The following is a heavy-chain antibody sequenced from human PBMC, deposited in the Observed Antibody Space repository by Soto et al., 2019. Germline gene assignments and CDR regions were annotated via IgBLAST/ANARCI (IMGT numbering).Heavy chain of an antibody. D-gene: IGHD5-12*01. CDR1: GGSISSYY. V-gene: IGHV4-59*01. J-gene: IGHJ6*02. Sequence: SETLSLTCTVSGGSISSYYWSWIRQPPGKGLEWIGYIYYSGSTNYNPSLKSRVTISVDTSKNQFSLKLSSVTAADTAVYYCARDATKVYSGYDMTRPYGMDVWGQGTTVTVSS. CDR3: ARDATKVYSGYDMTRPYGMDV. CDR2: IYYSGST.